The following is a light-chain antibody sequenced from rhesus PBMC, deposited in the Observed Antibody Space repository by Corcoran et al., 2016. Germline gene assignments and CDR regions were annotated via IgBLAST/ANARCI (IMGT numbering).Light chain of an antibody. Sequence: QSAPTQPPSVSGSPGQSVTISCTGTSSDIGTFNYVSWYQHHPGKAPKVLIYGVSIRPSGVSDRFSGSKSGKTASLTISGLQPEDEGDYYCCSYTTSNTFIFGTGTRLSVL. CDR3: CSYTTSNTFI. J-gene: IGLJ1*01. V-gene: IGLV2S7*01. CDR2: GVS. CDR1: SSDIGTFNY.